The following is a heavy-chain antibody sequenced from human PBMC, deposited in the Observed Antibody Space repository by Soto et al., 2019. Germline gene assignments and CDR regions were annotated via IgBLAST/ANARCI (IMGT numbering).Heavy chain of an antibody. V-gene: IGHV5-10-1*01. D-gene: IGHD6-6*01. Sequence: GESLKISCKGSGYSFTSYWIGWVRQMPGKGLEWMGRIDPSDSYTNYSPSFQGHATISADKSISTAYLQWSSLKASDTAMYYCARREAARPTYYYYGMDVWGQGTTVT. CDR1: GYSFTSYW. CDR2: IDPSDSYT. J-gene: IGHJ6*02. CDR3: ARREAARPTYYYYGMDV.